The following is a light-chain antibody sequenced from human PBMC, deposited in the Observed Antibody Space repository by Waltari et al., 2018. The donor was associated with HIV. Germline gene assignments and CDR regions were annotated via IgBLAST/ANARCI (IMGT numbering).Light chain of an antibody. CDR1: YIGSKS. V-gene: IGLV3-21*02. CDR3: QVWYTSTDHVVV. Sequence: YVLAQPPSVSVAPGQTARITCGGNYIGSKSVHWYQQKPGQAPVLVVYNDSDRHSGIPERCSGSNSGNTATLTISRVEAGDEADYDCQVWYTSTDHVVVFGGGTKLTVL. J-gene: IGLJ2*01. CDR2: NDS.